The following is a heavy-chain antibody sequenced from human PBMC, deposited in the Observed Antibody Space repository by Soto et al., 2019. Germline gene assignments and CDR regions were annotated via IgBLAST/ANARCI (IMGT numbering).Heavy chain of an antibody. J-gene: IGHJ4*02. CDR1: GFTFSDYY. D-gene: IGHD3-3*01. V-gene: IGHV3-11*04. Sequence: PGGSLRLSGAASGFTFSDYYMSWIRQAPGKGLEWVSYISSDGKTTYYADSVKGRFAVSRDNAENSLYLQMNNLRVEDTAVYYCASRPPHGSEWFYLDYWRQGALVTVSS. CDR3: ASRPPHGSEWFYLDY. CDR2: ISSDGKTT.